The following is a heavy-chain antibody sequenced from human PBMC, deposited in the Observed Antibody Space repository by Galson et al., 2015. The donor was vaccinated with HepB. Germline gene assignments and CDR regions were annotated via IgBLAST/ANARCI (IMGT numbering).Heavy chain of an antibody. D-gene: IGHD1-1*01. V-gene: IGHV3-7*01. J-gene: IGHJ6*02. CDR1: GFSFDKYW. CDR2: IKQDGSLE. Sequence: SLRLSCAASGFSFDKYWMTWVRQAPGKGLEWVANIKQDGSLEYYVDSVMGRFTISRDNAKNSLYLQMSSLRAEDTAVYYCARPTDNYYYYYALDVWGQGTTVTVSS. CDR3: ARPTDNYYYYYALDV.